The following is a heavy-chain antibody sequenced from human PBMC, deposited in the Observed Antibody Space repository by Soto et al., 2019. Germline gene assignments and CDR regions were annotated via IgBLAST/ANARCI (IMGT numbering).Heavy chain of an antibody. V-gene: IGHV3-30-3*01. J-gene: IGHJ6*02. D-gene: IGHD2-15*01. CDR3: ARERDIVVVSSLDV. CDR2: ISYDGSNK. Sequence: GGSLRLSCAASGFTFSSYAMHWVRQAPGKGLEWVAVISYDGSNKYYADSVKGRFTISRDNSKNTLYLQMNSLRAEDTAVYYCARERDIVVVSSLDVWGQGTTVTVSS. CDR1: GFTFSSYA.